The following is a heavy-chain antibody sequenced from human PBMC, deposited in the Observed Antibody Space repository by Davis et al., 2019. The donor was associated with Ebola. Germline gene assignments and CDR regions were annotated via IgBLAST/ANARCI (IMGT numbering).Heavy chain of an antibody. CDR3: AKDSGRAFGL. CDR1: GFTFSNYG. Sequence: GGSLRLSCAASGFTFSNYGMYWVRRAPGKGLEWLAFISYDGSHKYYGDSVKGRFTISRDNSNNTLFLQMNSLSAEDTAVYSCAKDSGRAFGLWGQGTMVSVSS. CDR2: ISYDGSHK. J-gene: IGHJ3*01. D-gene: IGHD1-1*01. V-gene: IGHV3-30*18.